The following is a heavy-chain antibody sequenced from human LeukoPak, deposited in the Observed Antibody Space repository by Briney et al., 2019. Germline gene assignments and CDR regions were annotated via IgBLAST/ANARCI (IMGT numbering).Heavy chain of an antibody. Sequence: SETLSLTCAVSGYSISSGYYWGWIRQPPGKGLEWIGSIYHSGSPYYNPSLKSRVTISVDTSKNQFSLKLSSVTAADTAVYYCARDTYYYGSGGFDYWGQGTLVTVSS. CDR3: ARDTYYYGSGGFDY. J-gene: IGHJ4*02. D-gene: IGHD3-10*01. V-gene: IGHV4-38-2*01. CDR2: IYHSGSP. CDR1: GYSISSGYY.